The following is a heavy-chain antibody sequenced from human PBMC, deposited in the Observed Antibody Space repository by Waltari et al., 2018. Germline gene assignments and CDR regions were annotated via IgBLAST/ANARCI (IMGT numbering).Heavy chain of an antibody. CDR1: GFTFSSYA. CDR2: ISGSGGST. V-gene: IGHV3-23*01. J-gene: IGHJ3*02. D-gene: IGHD6-19*01. Sequence: EVQLLESGGGLVQPGGSLRLSCDASGFTFSSYAMSWVRQAPGKGLEWVSAISGSGGSTSYADSVKGRFTISRDNSKNTLYLQMNSLRAEDTAVYYCASWYSSGWYGRLGHAFDIWGQGTMVTVSS. CDR3: ASWYSSGWYGRLGHAFDI.